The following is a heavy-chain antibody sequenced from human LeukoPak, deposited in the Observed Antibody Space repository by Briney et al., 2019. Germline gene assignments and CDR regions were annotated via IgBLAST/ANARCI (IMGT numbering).Heavy chain of an antibody. CDR2: FDPEDGET. D-gene: IGHD3-3*01. CDR3: ATARFLEAHFDY. J-gene: IGHJ4*02. CDR1: GYTLTELS. Sequence: ASVKVSCKVSGYTLTELSKHWVRQAPGKGLEWMGGFDPEDGETIYAQKFQGRVSMTEDTSTDTAYMELSSLRSEDTAVYYCATARFLEAHFDYWGQGTLVTVSS. V-gene: IGHV1-24*01.